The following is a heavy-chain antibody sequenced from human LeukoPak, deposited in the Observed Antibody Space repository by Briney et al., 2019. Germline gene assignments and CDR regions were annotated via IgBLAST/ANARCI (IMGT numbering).Heavy chain of an antibody. V-gene: IGHV3-53*01. CDR3: ARGTWNPALLDS. D-gene: IGHD1-1*01. Sequence: RGSLRLSCVVTGFNVSNTYMSWVRQAPGKGLEWVSVIYSGGRTYYADSVKGRFTMSRDNSKNTLYFQMNSLTAEDTAVYFCARGTWNPALLDSWGQAALVTVSS. J-gene: IGHJ4*02. CDR1: GFNVSNTY. CDR2: IYSGGRT.